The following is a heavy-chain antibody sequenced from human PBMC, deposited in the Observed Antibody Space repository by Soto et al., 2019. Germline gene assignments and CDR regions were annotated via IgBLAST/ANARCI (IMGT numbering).Heavy chain of an antibody. CDR2: SSGGGGTT. D-gene: IGHD1-1*01. J-gene: IGHJ5*01. CDR1: VVTFSSYG. V-gene: IGHV3-23*01. CDR3: GKLRAFVVLPAGTIAS. Sequence: ASLRLSCAASVVTFSSYGISWIPLSPGKGLEWVSVSSGGGGTTYYTPSGKGRLTISRDDFRNTLYLQINRLRPEHNGIYYCGKLRAFVVLPAGTIASWGSAILLPVS.